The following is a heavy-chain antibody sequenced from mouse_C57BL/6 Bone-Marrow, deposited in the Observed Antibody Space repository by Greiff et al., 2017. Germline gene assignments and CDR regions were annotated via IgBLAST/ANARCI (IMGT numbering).Heavy chain of an antibody. J-gene: IGHJ4*01. Sequence: EVHLVESGGGLVKPGGSLKLSCAASGFTFSSYAMSWVRQTPEKRLEWVATISDGGSYTYYPDNVKGRFTISRDNAKNNLYLQMSHLKSEDTAMYYCARDPAQATEHYAMDYWVQGTSVTVSS. CDR2: ISDGGSYT. V-gene: IGHV5-4*01. CDR3: ARDPAQATEHYAMDY. CDR1: GFTFSSYA. D-gene: IGHD3-2*02.